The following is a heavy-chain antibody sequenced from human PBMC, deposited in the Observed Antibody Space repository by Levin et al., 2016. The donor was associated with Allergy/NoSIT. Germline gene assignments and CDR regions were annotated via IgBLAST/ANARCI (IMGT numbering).Heavy chain of an antibody. CDR2: ISAYNGNT. CDR3: ARDLENDSSGYYSY. Sequence: WVRQAPGQGLEWMGWISAYNGNTNYAQKLQGRVTMTTDTSTSTAYMELRSLRSDDTAVYYCARDLENDSSGYYSYWGQGTLVTVSS. V-gene: IGHV1-18*01. J-gene: IGHJ4*02. D-gene: IGHD3-22*01.